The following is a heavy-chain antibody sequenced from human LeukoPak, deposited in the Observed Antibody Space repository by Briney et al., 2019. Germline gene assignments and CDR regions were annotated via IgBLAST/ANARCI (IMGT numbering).Heavy chain of an antibody. Sequence: SETLSLTCTVSGYSISSGYYWGWIRQPPGKGLEWIGSIYHSGSTYYNPSLKSRVTISVDTSKNQFSLKLSSVTAADTAVYYCARDRSPPGITGTTSEGWFDPWGQGTLVSVSS. J-gene: IGHJ5*02. CDR1: GYSISSGYY. D-gene: IGHD1-20*01. CDR3: ARDRSPPGITGTTSEGWFDP. CDR2: IYHSGST. V-gene: IGHV4-38-2*02.